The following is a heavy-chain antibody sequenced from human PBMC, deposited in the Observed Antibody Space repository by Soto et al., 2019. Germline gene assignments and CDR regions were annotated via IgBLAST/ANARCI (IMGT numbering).Heavy chain of an antibody. CDR3: ARDKITGLFDY. CDR1: GVNFSGYY. CDR2: INHSGST. J-gene: IGHJ4*02. Sequence: PSETLSLTCAVYGVNFSGYYWTWIRQPPGTGLEWIGEINHSGSTNYNPSLKSRVTISVDTSKNQFSLKLTSVTAADTAVYYCARDKITGLFDYWGQGTLVTVSS. V-gene: IGHV4-34*01. D-gene: IGHD2-8*02.